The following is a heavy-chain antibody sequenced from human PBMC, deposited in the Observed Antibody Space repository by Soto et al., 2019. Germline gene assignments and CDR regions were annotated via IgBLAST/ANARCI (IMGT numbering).Heavy chain of an antibody. Sequence: GGSLRLSCAASGFTFSSYSLNWVRQAPGKGLEWVSYITIGSSTIHYADSVKGRFSISRDNSKNTLYLQMNSLRGEDSAVYYCANGKDGVSYYYGMDVWGQGSTVTVSS. J-gene: IGHJ6*02. V-gene: IGHV3-48*01. CDR1: GFTFSSYS. CDR2: ITIGSSTI. CDR3: ANGKDGVSYYYGMDV. D-gene: IGHD1-26*01.